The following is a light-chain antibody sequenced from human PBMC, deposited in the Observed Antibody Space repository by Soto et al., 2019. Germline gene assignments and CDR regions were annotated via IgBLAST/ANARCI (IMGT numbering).Light chain of an antibody. J-gene: IGKJ5*01. CDR2: GAS. CDR1: QSVNSD. V-gene: IGKV3-11*01. CDR3: QQRSNWPPRIT. Sequence: DMEMTQSPATLSVSPGERATLSCRASQSVNSDLAWYQQKPGQAPRLLIYGASTSATGIPARFSGSGSGTDFTLNIIRLEPEDFAVYYCQQRSNWPPRITFGQGTRLEIK.